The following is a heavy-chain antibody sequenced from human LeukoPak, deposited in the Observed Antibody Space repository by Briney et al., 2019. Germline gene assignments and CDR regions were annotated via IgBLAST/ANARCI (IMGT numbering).Heavy chain of an antibody. D-gene: IGHD3-10*01. CDR1: GFTFSNNA. J-gene: IGHJ4*02. V-gene: IGHV3-23*01. CDR2: LSSRGDS. CDR3: AKRKVVRGHSFAY. Sequence: GGSLRLSCAASGFTFSNNAMAWLRQVPGKGLDWVSGLSSRGDSSYADSVMGRFTISRDTSKNTLYLKMNNLTAEATATYFCAKRKVVRGHSFAYWGLGTLVTVSS.